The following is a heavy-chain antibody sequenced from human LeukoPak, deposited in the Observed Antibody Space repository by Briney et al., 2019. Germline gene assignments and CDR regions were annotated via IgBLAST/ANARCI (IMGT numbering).Heavy chain of an antibody. J-gene: IGHJ4*02. CDR3: AAGRPYSLLDY. V-gene: IGHV1-24*01. CDR2: FDVIDSET. Sequence: GASVKVSCTVSGSSLSELSLYWVRQAPGKGLGWMGGFDVIDSETFYAQKFQGRGTMTEDSSTDTAYMELRSLTSDDTTLYYCAAGRPYSLLDYWGQGTLVTVSS. CDR1: GSSLSELS. D-gene: IGHD5-18*01.